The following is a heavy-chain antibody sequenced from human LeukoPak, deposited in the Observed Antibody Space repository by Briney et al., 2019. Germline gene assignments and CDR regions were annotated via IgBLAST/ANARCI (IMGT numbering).Heavy chain of an antibody. D-gene: IGHD7-27*01. CDR1: GFTFSSYT. V-gene: IGHV3-23*01. CDR2: ITTSDGNT. J-gene: IGHJ4*02. CDR3: AKDGGLWVSAHWGDS. Sequence: GGSLRLSCAASGFTFSSYTMSWDRQAPGKGLEWVSTITTSDGNTYYADSVKGRFTVSRDNPKNTLFLQMNSLRAEDTAVYYCAKDGGLWVSAHWGDSWGRGTLVTVSS.